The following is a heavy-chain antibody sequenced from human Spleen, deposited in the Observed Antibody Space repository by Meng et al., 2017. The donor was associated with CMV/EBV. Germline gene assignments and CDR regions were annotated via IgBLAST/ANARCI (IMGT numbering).Heavy chain of an antibody. J-gene: IGHJ4*02. D-gene: IGHD3-16*01. Sequence: QLQEPGPGLVKPSGTLSLTVIVSGASIKNYNWNWVRQPAGQGLEWIGLIQVIGHTVYNPSLKSRVTVSLDASKSQFSLTLNSVTAADTATYYCAGSRPGGGACDYWGQGILVTVSS. CDR3: AGSRPGGGACDY. V-gene: IGHV4-4*07. CDR2: IQVIGHT. CDR1: GASIKNYN.